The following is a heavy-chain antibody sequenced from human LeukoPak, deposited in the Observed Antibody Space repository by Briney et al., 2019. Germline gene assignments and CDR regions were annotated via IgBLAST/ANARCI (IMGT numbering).Heavy chain of an antibody. V-gene: IGHV1-69*13. CDR3: ARALYGSGGSCYFDY. CDR1: GGTFSSYA. J-gene: IGHJ4*02. D-gene: IGHD2-15*01. Sequence: GASVKVSCKASGGTFSSYAISWVRQAPGQGLEWMGGIIPIFGTANYAQKFQGRVTITADESTSTAYMELSSLRSEDTAVYYCARALYGSGGSCYFDYWGQGTLVTVSS. CDR2: IIPIFGTA.